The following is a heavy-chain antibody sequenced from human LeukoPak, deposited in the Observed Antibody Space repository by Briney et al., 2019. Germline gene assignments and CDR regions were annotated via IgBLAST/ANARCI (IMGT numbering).Heavy chain of an antibody. CDR2: MSYDGNTK. Sequence: PGGSLRLSCAASGFTFSDYTLHWVRQAPGKGLEWVALMSYDGNTKYYADSVKGRFTVSRDNPKNTLYVQMNSLRAEDTAVYYCARVAVAGTSHYYYGMDVWGQGTTVTVSS. CDR1: GFTFSDYT. V-gene: IGHV3-30-3*01. CDR3: ARVAVAGTSHYYYGMDV. D-gene: IGHD6-19*01. J-gene: IGHJ6*02.